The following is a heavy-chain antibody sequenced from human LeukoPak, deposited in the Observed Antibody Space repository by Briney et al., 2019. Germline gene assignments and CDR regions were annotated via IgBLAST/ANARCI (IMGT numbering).Heavy chain of an antibody. J-gene: IGHJ5*02. CDR1: GYTFTSYG. CDR2: IIPILGIA. V-gene: IGHV1-69*04. Sequence: RASVKVSCKASGYTFTSYGISWVRQAPGQGLEWMGRIIPILGIANYAQKFQGRVTITADKSTSTAYMELSSLRSEDTAVYYCARARWMSIFGVVTINWFDPWGQGTLVTVSS. CDR3: ARARWMSIFGVVTINWFDP. D-gene: IGHD3-3*01.